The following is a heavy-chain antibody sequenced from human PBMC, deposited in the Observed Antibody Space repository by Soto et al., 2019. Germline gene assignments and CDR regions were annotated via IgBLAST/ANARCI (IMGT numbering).Heavy chain of an antibody. D-gene: IGHD3-3*01. V-gene: IGHV1-2*02. Sequence: ASVKCSFKASGYTFTGYYMHWVRQAPGQGLEWIGWINPNSGGTNYAQNFQGRVTMARDTSISTAYMEMSRLRADDKAVYYCARGLLWSGYRYSGDYYGMYVSG. CDR3: ARGLLWSGYRYSGDYYGMYV. CDR2: INPNSGGT. J-gene: IGHJ6*01. CDR1: GYTFTGYY.